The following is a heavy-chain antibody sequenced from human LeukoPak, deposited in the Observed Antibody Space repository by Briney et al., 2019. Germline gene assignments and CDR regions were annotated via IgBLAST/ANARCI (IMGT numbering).Heavy chain of an antibody. CDR3: ACSGMVLYTGPYYFDY. V-gene: IGHV3-21*01. Sequence: GGSLRLSCAASGFTFSSYSMNWVRQAPGKGLEWVSSISSSSSYIYYADSVKGRFTISRDNAKNSLYLQMNSLRAEDTAVYYCACSGMVLYTGPYYFDYWGQGTLVTVSS. J-gene: IGHJ4*02. CDR2: ISSSSSYI. D-gene: IGHD4/OR15-4a*01. CDR1: GFTFSSYS.